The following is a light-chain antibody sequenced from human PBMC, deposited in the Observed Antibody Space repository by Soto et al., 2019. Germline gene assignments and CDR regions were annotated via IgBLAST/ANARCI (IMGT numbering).Light chain of an antibody. J-gene: IGKJ1*01. V-gene: IGKV3-20*01. Sequence: EIVLTQSPGTLSLSPGERATLSCRASQSVSSSYLAWYQQKPGQAPRLLIYGASSRATGIPDRFSGSGSGTDFTLTISRLEPEVFSLYYCQQYGSSPRTFGQGTKLDI. CDR2: GAS. CDR3: QQYGSSPRT. CDR1: QSVSSSY.